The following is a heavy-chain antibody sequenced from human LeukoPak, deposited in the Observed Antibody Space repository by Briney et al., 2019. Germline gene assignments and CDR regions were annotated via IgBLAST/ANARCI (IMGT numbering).Heavy chain of an antibody. V-gene: IGHV3-30*04. D-gene: IGHD4/OR15-4a*01. CDR3: AKSGLSRFDY. Sequence: GGSLRLSCAASGFTFSSYAMHWVRQAPGKGLEWVAVISYDGSNKYYADSVKGRFTISRDNSKNTLYLQMNSLRAEDTAVYYCAKSGLSRFDYWGQGTVVTVSS. J-gene: IGHJ4*02. CDR2: ISYDGSNK. CDR1: GFTFSSYA.